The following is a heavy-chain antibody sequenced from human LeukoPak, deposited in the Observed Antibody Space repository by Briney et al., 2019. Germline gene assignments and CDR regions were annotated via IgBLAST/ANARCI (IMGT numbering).Heavy chain of an antibody. CDR2: IYSSGST. J-gene: IGHJ6*02. Sequence: PSETQSLTCTVSGGSISSYYWSWIRQPAGKGLEWIGRIYSSGSTNYNPSLKSRVTMSIDTSKNQFSLKLSSVTAADTAMYYCARDTVRYYYGSGRGDGMDVWGQGTTVTVSS. CDR3: ARDTVRYYYGSGRGDGMDV. V-gene: IGHV4-4*07. D-gene: IGHD3-10*01. CDR1: GGSISSYY.